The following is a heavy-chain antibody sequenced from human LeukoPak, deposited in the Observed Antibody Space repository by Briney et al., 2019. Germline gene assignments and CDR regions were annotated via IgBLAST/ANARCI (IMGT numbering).Heavy chain of an antibody. V-gene: IGHV4-61*10. Sequence: SETLSLTCTVSGGSISSGSFYWSWIRQPAGKGLEWIGRIYSSGNIDYNPSLKSRVTISVDTSKNQFSLKVRSVTAADTAVYYCARGSPLMAGIYNFDYWGQGRLVTVSS. CDR3: ARGSPLMAGIYNFDY. D-gene: IGHD6-19*01. J-gene: IGHJ4*02. CDR2: IYSSGNI. CDR1: GGSISSGSFY.